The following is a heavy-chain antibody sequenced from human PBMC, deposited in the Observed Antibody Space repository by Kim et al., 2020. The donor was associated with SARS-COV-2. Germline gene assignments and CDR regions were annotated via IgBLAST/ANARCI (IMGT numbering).Heavy chain of an antibody. J-gene: IGHJ4*02. V-gene: IGHV3-30-3*01. CDR2: ISYDGSNK. Sequence: GGSPRLSCAASGFTFRSYAMHWVRQAPGKGLEWLAVISYDGSNKYYADSVKGRFTISRDNSKNTLSLQMNSLRAEDTAVYYCASESVYCSSTSCPSGYFDYWGQGALVTVSS. CDR1: GFTFRSYA. D-gene: IGHD2-2*01. CDR3: ASESVYCSSTSCPSGYFDY.